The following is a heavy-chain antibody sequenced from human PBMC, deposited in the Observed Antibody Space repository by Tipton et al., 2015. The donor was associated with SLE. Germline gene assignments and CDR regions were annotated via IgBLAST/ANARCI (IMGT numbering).Heavy chain of an antibody. D-gene: IGHD3-10*01. Sequence: TLSLTCTVSGGSISSGGYYWSWIRQLPGKGLEWIGHIYYSGNTYYNPSLKSRVTISVDTSKNQFSLKLSSVTAADTAVYYCARDWSDYSGSGTAYNWFDPWGQGTLVTVSS. V-gene: IGHV4-31*03. CDR2: IYYSGNT. J-gene: IGHJ5*02. CDR1: GGSISSGGYY. CDR3: ARDWSDYSGSGTAYNWFDP.